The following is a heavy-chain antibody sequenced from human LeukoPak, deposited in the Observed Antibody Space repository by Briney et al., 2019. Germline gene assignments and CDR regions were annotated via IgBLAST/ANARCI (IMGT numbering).Heavy chain of an antibody. CDR2: IKEDGSQK. CDR1: GFTFSSYW. Sequence: GGCLRLSCVASGFTFSSYWMSWVRQAPGKGLEWVANIKEDGSQKYYVDSVKGRFTVSRDNAKNSLYLQMNSLRVDDTAVYYCANYYNSGPQGDYWGQGTLVTVSS. CDR3: ANYYNSGPQGDY. D-gene: IGHD3-10*01. J-gene: IGHJ4*02. V-gene: IGHV3-7*01.